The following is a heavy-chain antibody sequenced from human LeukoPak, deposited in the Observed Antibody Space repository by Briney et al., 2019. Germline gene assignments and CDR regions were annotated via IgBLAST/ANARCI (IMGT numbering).Heavy chain of an antibody. CDR1: GGSFSGYY. V-gene: IGHV4-34*12. J-gene: IGHJ5*02. D-gene: IGHD3-10*01. CDR3: ARRNYGSETFDP. CDR2: IIHRGST. Sequence: SETLSLTCAVYGGSFSGYYWSWIRQPPGKGLEWIGEIIHRGSTNYNPSLKSRLTISVDTSKDQFSLKLSSVTAADTAVYYCARRNYGSETFDPWGQGTLVTVSS.